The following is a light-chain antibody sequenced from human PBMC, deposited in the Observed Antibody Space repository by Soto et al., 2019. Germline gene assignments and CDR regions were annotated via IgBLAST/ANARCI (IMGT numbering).Light chain of an antibody. Sequence: EIVLTQSPGTLSLSPGERATLSCRASQSVSSSYLAWYQQKPGQAPRLLIYGASSRATGIPDRFSGSGSGTDFTLTISRLEAEEFAVYYCQQYAGSPQTFGQGTKVAIK. CDR1: QSVSSSY. CDR3: QQYAGSPQT. J-gene: IGKJ1*01. CDR2: GAS. V-gene: IGKV3-20*01.